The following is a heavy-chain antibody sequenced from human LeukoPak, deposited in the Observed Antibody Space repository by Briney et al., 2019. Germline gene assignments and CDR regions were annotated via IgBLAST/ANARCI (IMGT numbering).Heavy chain of an antibody. V-gene: IGHV1-2*02. J-gene: IGHJ4*02. Sequence: ASVRVSCKASGYIFTAHYIHWVRQAPGQGLEWMGWINPNNGVTNYAQKFQGRVTMTRDTSITTAYMELSSLRSGDTAVYYCVRIYYGPDYWGQGTLVTVSS. D-gene: IGHD4-17*01. CDR1: GYIFTAHY. CDR2: INPNNGVT. CDR3: VRIYYGPDY.